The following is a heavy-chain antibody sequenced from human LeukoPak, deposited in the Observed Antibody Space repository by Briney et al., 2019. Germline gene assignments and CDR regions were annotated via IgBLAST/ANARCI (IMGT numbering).Heavy chain of an antibody. CDR2: IKGDGIST. CDR1: GFAFSSNW. Sequence: GGSLRLSCAASGFAFSSNWMHWVRHAPGQGLVWVSRIKGDGISTNYADSVKGRFTISRDIAKNTLYLQMNSLRAEDTAVYYCAKDPHYYDSSGQNYWGQGTLVTVSS. J-gene: IGHJ4*02. CDR3: AKDPHYYDSSGQNY. V-gene: IGHV3-74*01. D-gene: IGHD3-22*01.